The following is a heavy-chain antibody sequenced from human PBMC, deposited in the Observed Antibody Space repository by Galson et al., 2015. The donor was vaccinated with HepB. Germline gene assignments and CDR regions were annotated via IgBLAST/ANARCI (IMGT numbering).Heavy chain of an antibody. CDR2: IIPMFGTP. CDR3: AREVSDWGASAYYFDY. V-gene: IGHV1-69*06. CDR1: GGSFSSYT. D-gene: IGHD7-27*01. J-gene: IGHJ4*02. Sequence: SVKASCKASGGSFSSYTISWVRQAPGQGLEWMGGIIPMFGTPNYAQKFQGRVTITADKSTRTAYMELRSLRSEDTAVYYCAREVSDWGASAYYFDYWGQGTLVIVSS.